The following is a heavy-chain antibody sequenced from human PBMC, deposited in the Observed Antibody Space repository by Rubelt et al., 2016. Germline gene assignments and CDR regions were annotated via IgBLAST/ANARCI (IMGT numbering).Heavy chain of an antibody. J-gene: IGHJ5*02. CDR3: ARSLERGAAAGRGWFDA. CDR2: IKQDGSEK. Sequence: EVKLVESGGGLVQPGGSLRLSCAASGFTFSNYWMTWVRQAPGRGLEWVANIKQDGSEKKYVDSVKGRFTISRDHAKNSLYLEMNSLRNEDTAVYYCARSLERGAAAGRGWFDAWGQGTLVTVSS. V-gene: IGHV3-7*04. CDR1: GFTFSNYW. D-gene: IGHD6-13*01.